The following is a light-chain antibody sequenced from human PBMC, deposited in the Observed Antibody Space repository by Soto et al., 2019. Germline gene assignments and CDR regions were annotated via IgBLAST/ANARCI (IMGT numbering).Light chain of an antibody. V-gene: IGLV1-40*01. J-gene: IGLJ2*01. CDR3: QSYDSSLSGFVV. Sequence: QSVLTQPPSVSGAPGQRVTISCTGSSSNIGAGYDVHWYQQLPGTAPKLLIYDNSNRPSGVPDRFSGSKSGTSASLAITGLQAKDEADYYCQSYDSSLSGFVVFGGGTKLTVL. CDR2: DNS. CDR1: SSNIGAGYD.